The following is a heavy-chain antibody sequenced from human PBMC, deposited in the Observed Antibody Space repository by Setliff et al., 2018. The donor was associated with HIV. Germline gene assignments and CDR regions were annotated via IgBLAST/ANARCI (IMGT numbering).Heavy chain of an antibody. Sequence: ASVKVSCKASGYTFSSYDINWVRQATGQGLEWIGWMNPNSGNTGYAQKFQGRVTMTRNTSISTAYMELSSRRSEDTAMYYCARFSYGSVWPETDYWGQGTLVTVSS. CDR1: GYTFSSYD. CDR2: MNPNSGNT. V-gene: IGHV1-8*01. J-gene: IGHJ4*02. CDR3: ARFSYGSVWPETDY. D-gene: IGHD6-25*01.